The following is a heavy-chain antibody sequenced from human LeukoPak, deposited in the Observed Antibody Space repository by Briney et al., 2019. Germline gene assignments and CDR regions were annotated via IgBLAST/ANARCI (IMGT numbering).Heavy chain of an antibody. J-gene: IGHJ4*02. CDR2: INHSGST. Sequence: PSETLSLTCAVYGGSFSGYYWSWIRQPPGKGLEWIGEINHSGSTNYNPSLKSRVTISVDTSKNQFSLKLSSVTAADTAVYYCARLAMVRGVMIDYWGQGTLVTVSS. CDR1: GGSFSGYY. V-gene: IGHV4-34*01. CDR3: ARLAMVRGVMIDY. D-gene: IGHD3-10*01.